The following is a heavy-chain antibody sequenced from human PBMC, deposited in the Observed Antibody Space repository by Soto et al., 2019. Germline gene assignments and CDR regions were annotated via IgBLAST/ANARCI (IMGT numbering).Heavy chain of an antibody. V-gene: IGHV3-33*01. CDR3: ARAGGTTVTGLWHFDS. Sequence: WGSLRLSCESSGFTFNTYSMHWVRQPPGKGLEWLAAIWYDGTQRYYAASVNGRFIISSDNSKKTLYLEMNSQRAEDTAVYYCARAGGTTVTGLWHFDSWGQGTLVTVSS. D-gene: IGHD4-17*01. J-gene: IGHJ4*02. CDR1: GFTFNTYS. CDR2: IWYDGTQR.